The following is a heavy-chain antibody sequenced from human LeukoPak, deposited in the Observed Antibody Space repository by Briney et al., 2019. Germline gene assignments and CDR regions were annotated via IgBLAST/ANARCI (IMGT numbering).Heavy chain of an antibody. V-gene: IGHV5-51*01. CDR3: ARANPGLYSYGYYYYYGMDV. D-gene: IGHD5-18*01. CDR1: GYSFTSYW. CDR2: IYPGDSDT. J-gene: IGHJ6*02. Sequence: GESLKISCKGSGYSFTSYWIGWVRQMPGKGLEWMGIIYPGDSDTRYSPSFQGQVTISADKSISTAYLQWSSLKASDTAMYYCARANPGLYSYGYYYYYGMDVWGQGTTVTVSS.